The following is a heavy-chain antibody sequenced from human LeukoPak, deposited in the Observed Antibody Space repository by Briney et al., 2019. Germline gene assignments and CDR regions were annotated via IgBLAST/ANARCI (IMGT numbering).Heavy chain of an antibody. V-gene: IGHV3-53*01. Sequence: QAGGSLRLSCAASGFTVITNDMTWVRQALGKGLEWVSVLYSDGNTKYADSVQGRFTISRDNSKNTLYLEMNSLSPDDTAVYYCARGVEPLAANTLAYWGQGTLVTVSS. CDR3: ARGVEPLAANTLAY. J-gene: IGHJ4*02. CDR2: LYSDGNT. D-gene: IGHD1-14*01. CDR1: GFTVITND.